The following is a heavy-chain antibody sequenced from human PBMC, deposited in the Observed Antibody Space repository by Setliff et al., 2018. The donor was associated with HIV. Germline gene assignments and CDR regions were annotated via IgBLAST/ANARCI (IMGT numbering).Heavy chain of an antibody. D-gene: IGHD3-22*01. CDR2: IYYSGST. V-gene: IGHV4-59*01. CDR1: GGSISSYY. Sequence: SETLSLTCTVSGGSISSYYWSWIRQPPGKELEWIGYIYYSGSTNYNPSLKSRVTISVDTSKNQFSLKLSSVTAADTAVYYCARDDDKLFDYWGQGALVTVSS. J-gene: IGHJ4*02. CDR3: ARDDDKLFDY.